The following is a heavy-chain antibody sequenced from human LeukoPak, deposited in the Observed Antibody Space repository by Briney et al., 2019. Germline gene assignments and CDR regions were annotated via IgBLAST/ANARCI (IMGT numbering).Heavy chain of an antibody. D-gene: IGHD3-22*01. V-gene: IGHV3-23*01. CDR3: AKISGSGSTMIVVDY. CDR1: GFTFSSYA. CDR2: ISGSGGST. Sequence: PGGSLRLSCAASGFTFSSYAMSWVRQAPGKGLEWVSDISGSGGSTYYADSVKGRFTISRDNSKNPLYLQMNTLRAEDTDVYYCAKISGSGSTMIVVDYWGQGTLVTVSS. J-gene: IGHJ4*02.